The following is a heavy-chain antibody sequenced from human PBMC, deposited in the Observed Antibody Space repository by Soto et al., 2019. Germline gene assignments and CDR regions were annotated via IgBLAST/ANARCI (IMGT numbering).Heavy chain of an antibody. CDR1: GDSVSSNTAS. V-gene: IGHV6-1*01. CDR2: TYFRSKWYN. Sequence: LSLTCAISGDSVSSNTASWNWIRQSPSRGLEWLGRTYFRSKWYNDYAVSVKSRIIINPDTSNNQFSLQLNSVTPEGTAVYFCAKGDNLGPKTGYAFDPWGQGIMVTVSS. J-gene: IGHJ5*02. CDR3: AKGDNLGPKTGYAFDP. D-gene: IGHD5-12*01.